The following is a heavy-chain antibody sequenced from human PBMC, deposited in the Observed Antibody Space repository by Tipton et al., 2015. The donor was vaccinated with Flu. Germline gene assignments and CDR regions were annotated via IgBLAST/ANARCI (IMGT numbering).Heavy chain of an antibody. Sequence: QVQLVQSGPEVKKPGASVKVSCTASGYTFPSYGISWVRQAPGQGLEWMGGFSAYNGNGIYAQKFQGRVTMTTDTSTSSAYMGLRSLRTDDTAVYYCARGEFPARTIGAFDIWGQGTMVTVSS. V-gene: IGHV1-18*01. CDR2: FSAYNGNG. CDR3: ARGEFPARTIGAFDI. D-gene: IGHD3-10*01. CDR1: GYTFPSYG. J-gene: IGHJ3*02.